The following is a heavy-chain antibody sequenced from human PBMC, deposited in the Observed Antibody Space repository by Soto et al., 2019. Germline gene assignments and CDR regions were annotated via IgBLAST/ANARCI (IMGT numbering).Heavy chain of an antibody. CDR3: AKDLGYYPDGDAFDI. J-gene: IGHJ3*02. V-gene: IGHV3-30*18. CDR2: ISYDGSNK. Sequence: GGSLRLSCAASGFTFSSYGMHWVRQAPGKGLEWVAVISYDGSNKYYADSVKGRFTISRDNSKNTLYLQMNSLRAEDTAVYYCAKDLGYYPDGDAFDIWGQETMVTVSS. CDR1: GFTFSSYG. D-gene: IGHD1-26*01.